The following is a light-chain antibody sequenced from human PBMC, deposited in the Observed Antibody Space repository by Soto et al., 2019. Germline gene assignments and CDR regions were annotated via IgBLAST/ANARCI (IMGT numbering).Light chain of an antibody. Sequence: QSALTQPPSVSGAPGQRVSISFSGSSSNIGAGFDVHWYQQFPGAAPKLLIYSDVNRPSGVPYRFSASKSGTSASLTITGLQTEDEAHYYCQSYDSGVSASVFGGGTKLTVL. V-gene: IGLV1-40*01. CDR3: QSYDSGVSASV. J-gene: IGLJ2*01. CDR1: SSNIGAGFD. CDR2: SDV.